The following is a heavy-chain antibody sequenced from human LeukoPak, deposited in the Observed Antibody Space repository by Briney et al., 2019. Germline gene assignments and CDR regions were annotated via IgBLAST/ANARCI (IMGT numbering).Heavy chain of an antibody. D-gene: IGHD6-13*01. CDR3: AESIAAAGEYYFDY. CDR2: IKTDGSIT. V-gene: IGHV3-74*01. Sequence: GGSLRLSCAASGFTFSSYWMHWVRHAPGKGPVWVSRIKTDGSITDYADSVKGRFTISRDNSRNTLFLQMNSLRAEDTAVYYCAESIAAAGEYYFDYWGQGTLVTVSS. J-gene: IGHJ4*02. CDR1: GFTFSSYW.